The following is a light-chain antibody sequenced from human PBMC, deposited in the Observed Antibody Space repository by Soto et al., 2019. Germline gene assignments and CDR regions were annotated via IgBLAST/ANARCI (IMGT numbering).Light chain of an antibody. J-gene: IGKJ4*01. CDR1: QIIDNE. V-gene: IGKV1-39*01. CDR2: AVS. Sequence: DIPMTQSPSSLSASVGDRVTITCRASQIIDNELNWYQQKPGKAPNLLIFAVSGLQSGVPSRFSGSGPGTEFTLTINSLQPEDFATYYCQQTYSRPRGFGGGTKADI. CDR3: QQTYSRPRG.